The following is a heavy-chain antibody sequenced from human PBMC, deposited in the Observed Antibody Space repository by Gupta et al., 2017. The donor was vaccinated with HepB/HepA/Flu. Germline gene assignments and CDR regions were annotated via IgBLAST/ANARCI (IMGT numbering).Heavy chain of an antibody. J-gene: IGHJ4*02. D-gene: IGHD2-21*02. Sequence: EVQLVESGGGLVQRGGSLRLSCAASEFTFSHYEMNWVRQAPGKGLEWVSYITASGHATRYAESVKGRFTISRDNANNLLYLQMNNLRADDTAIYYCAREIPTSYGDCNDYWGQGTLVAVSS. CDR1: EFTFSHYE. CDR3: AREIPTSYGDCNDY. V-gene: IGHV3-48*03. CDR2: ITASGHAT.